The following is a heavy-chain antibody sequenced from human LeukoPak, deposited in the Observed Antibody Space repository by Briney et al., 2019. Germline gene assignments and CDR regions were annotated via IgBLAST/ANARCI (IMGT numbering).Heavy chain of an antibody. J-gene: IGHJ3*02. V-gene: IGHV4-59*01. Sequence: SETLSLTCTVSGGSISSYYWSWIRQPPGKGLEWIGYIYYSGSTNYNPSLKSRVTISVDTSKNQFSLKLSSVTAADTAVYYGARAGTHDAFDIWGQGTMVTVSS. CDR1: GGSISSYY. D-gene: IGHD6-13*01. CDR2: IYYSGST. CDR3: ARAGTHDAFDI.